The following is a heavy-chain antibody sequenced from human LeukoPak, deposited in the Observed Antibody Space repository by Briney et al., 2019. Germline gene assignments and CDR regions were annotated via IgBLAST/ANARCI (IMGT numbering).Heavy chain of an antibody. Sequence: PSQTLSLTCTVSGGSISSGGYYWSWIRQHPGKGLEWIGYIYYSGSTYYNPSLKSRVTISVDKSKNQFSLKLSSVTAADTAVYYCARLGIAVARRSYHEDYWGQGTLVTVSS. J-gene: IGHJ4*02. CDR1: GGSISSGGYY. D-gene: IGHD6-19*01. V-gene: IGHV4-31*03. CDR2: IYYSGST. CDR3: ARLGIAVARRSYHEDY.